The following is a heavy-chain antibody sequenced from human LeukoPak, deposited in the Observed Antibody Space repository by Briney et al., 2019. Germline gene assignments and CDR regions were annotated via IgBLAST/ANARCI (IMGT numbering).Heavy chain of an antibody. Sequence: PSETLSLTCTVSGGSISSYYWSWIRQPAGKGLEWIGRIYSSGSTNYNPSLNSRVTMSVDTSKNQFSLKLSSVTAADTAVYYCARQAYDTGYDAFDIWGQGTMVTVSS. D-gene: IGHD5-12*01. CDR3: ARQAYDTGYDAFDI. V-gene: IGHV4-4*07. CDR1: GGSISSYY. CDR2: IYSSGST. J-gene: IGHJ3*02.